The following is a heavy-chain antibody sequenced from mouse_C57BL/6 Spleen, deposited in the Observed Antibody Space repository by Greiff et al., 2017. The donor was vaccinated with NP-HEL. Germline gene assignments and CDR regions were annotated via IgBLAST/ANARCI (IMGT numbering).Heavy chain of an antibody. V-gene: IGHV1-55*01. Sequence: QVQLQQPGAELVKPGASVKMSCKASGYTFTSYWITWVKQRPGQGLEWIGDIYPGSGSTNSNEKFKSKATLTVDTSSSTAYMQLSSLTSEDSAVYYCARDYGSSYVGGYAMDYWGQGTSVTVSS. CDR2: IYPGSGST. D-gene: IGHD1-1*01. CDR3: ARDYGSSYVGGYAMDY. J-gene: IGHJ4*01. CDR1: GYTFTSYW.